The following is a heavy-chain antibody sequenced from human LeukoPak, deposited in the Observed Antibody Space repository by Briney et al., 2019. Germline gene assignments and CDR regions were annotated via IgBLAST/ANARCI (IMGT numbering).Heavy chain of an antibody. J-gene: IGHJ4*02. Sequence: SETLSLTCAVSGGSISSYYWSWIRQPPGKGLEWIGYVYYSGSTNYNPSLKSRVTISIDTSKNQFSLKLSSVTAADTAVYYCARRRDYFDYWGQGTLVTVSS. V-gene: IGHV4-59*08. CDR1: GGSISSYY. CDR2: VYYSGST. CDR3: ARRRDYFDY.